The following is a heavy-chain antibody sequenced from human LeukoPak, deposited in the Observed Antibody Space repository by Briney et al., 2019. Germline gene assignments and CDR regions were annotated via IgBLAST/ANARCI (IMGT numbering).Heavy chain of an antibody. D-gene: IGHD1-1*01. Sequence: SETLSLTCTVSGGSISSYYWSWIRQPPGKGLEWIGYIYYSGSTNYNPSLKSRVTISVDTSKNQFSLKLSSVTAADTAVYYCARGAGTTYYYYYYGMDVWGQGTTVTVSS. V-gene: IGHV4-59*01. CDR2: IYYSGST. J-gene: IGHJ6*02. CDR1: GGSISSYY. CDR3: ARGAGTTYYYYYYGMDV.